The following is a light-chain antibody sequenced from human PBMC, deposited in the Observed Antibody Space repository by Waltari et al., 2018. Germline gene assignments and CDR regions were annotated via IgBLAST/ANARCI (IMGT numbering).Light chain of an antibody. CDR2: RAS. Sequence: DIVMTQSPDSLAVSLGERSTINCTSSQSVLYSSNNKNYLAWYQQKPGQPPKSLISRASTRESGVPHRFSGSGSGTDFTLTISSLQAEDVAVYYCQQYYSTLTFGQGTKVEIK. J-gene: IGKJ1*01. CDR3: QQYYSTLT. V-gene: IGKV4-1*01. CDR1: QSVLYSSNNKNY.